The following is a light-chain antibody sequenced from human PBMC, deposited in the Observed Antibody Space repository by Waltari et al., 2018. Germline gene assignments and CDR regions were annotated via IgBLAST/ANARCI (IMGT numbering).Light chain of an antibody. V-gene: IGKV3-20*01. CDR3: QHYVRLPVS. J-gene: IGKJ1*01. CDR2: GAS. CDR1: QSVSRS. Sequence: EIVLTQSPGTLSLSPGERATLSCRASQSVSRSLAWYQQKPGQAPRLLIYGASSRATGVPDRFSGSGSGTDFSFTINRLEPEDFAVYYCQHYVRLPVSFGQGTKVEIK.